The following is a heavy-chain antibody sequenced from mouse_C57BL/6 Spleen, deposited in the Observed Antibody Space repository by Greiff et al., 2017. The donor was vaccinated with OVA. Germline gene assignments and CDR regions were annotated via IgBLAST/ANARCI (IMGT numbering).Heavy chain of an antibody. V-gene: IGHV1-69*01. CDR3: ARHGSSYAMDY. J-gene: IGHJ4*01. D-gene: IGHD1-1*01. CDR2: IDPSDSYT. Sequence: QVQLQQPGAELVMPGASVKLSCKASGYTFTSYWMHWVKQRPGQGLEWIGEIDPSDSYTNYNQKFKGKSTLTVDKSSSTAYMQLSSLTSEDAAVYYCARHGSSYAMDYGGQGTSVTVSS. CDR1: GYTFTSYW.